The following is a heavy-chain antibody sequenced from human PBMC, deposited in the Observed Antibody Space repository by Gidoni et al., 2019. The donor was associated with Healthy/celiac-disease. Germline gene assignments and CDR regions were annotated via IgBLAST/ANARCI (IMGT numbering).Heavy chain of an antibody. V-gene: IGHV1-69*01. CDR2: IIPIFGTA. CDR1: GGTFSSYA. J-gene: IGHJ6*02. D-gene: IGHD1-26*01. Sequence: QVQLVQSGAEVKKPGSSVKVSCKASGGTFSSYALSWVRQAPGQGLEWMGGIIPIFGTANYAQKFQGRVTITADESTSTAYMELSSLRSEDTAVYYCARGGVGATAPDYYYGMDVWGQGTTVTVSS. CDR3: ARGGVGATAPDYYYGMDV.